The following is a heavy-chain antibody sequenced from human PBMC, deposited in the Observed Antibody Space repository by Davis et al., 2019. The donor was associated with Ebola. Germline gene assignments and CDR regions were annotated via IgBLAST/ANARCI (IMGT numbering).Heavy chain of an antibody. CDR1: GFTFSSYG. CDR2: ISYDGSNK. J-gene: IGHJ6*02. Sequence: GESLKISCAASGFTFSSYGMHWVRQAPGKGLEWMAVISYDGSNKYYADSVKGRFTISRDNSKNTRYLQMNSLRAEDTAVYYCAKGPDTAMVWYYGMDVWGQGTTVTVSS. V-gene: IGHV3-30*18. CDR3: AKGPDTAMVWYYGMDV. D-gene: IGHD5-18*01.